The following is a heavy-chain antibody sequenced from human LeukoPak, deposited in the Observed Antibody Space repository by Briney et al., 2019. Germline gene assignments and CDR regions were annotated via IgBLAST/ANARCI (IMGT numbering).Heavy chain of an antibody. CDR2: IYSGGST. D-gene: IGHD2-2*01. V-gene: IGHV3-66*01. Sequence: GGSLRLSCAASGFTVSSNYMSWVRQAPGKGLEWVSVIYSGGSTYYADSVKGRFTISRDNSKNTLCLQMNSLRAEDTAVYYCARDPNGYCSSTSCYGDDYWGQGTLVTVSS. J-gene: IGHJ4*02. CDR3: ARDPNGYCSSTSCYGDDY. CDR1: GFTVSSNY.